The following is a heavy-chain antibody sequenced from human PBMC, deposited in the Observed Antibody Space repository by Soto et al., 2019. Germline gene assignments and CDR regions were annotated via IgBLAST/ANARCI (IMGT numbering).Heavy chain of an antibody. D-gene: IGHD6-19*01. V-gene: IGHV1-69*12. CDR2: IIPIFGTA. CDR1: GGTFSSYA. Sequence: QVQLVQSGAEVKKPGSSVKVSCKASGGTFSSYAISWVRQAPGQGLEWMGGIIPIFGTANYAQKFQGRVTIPADESPRTAYIELSSLSSQDTAVYYCATGGDQCLDAMGYFQHSGQGTLVTVSS. J-gene: IGHJ1*01. CDR3: ATGGDQCLDAMGYFQH.